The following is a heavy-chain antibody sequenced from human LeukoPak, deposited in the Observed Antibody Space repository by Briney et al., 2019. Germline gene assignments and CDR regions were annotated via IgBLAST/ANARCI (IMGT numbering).Heavy chain of an antibody. J-gene: IGHJ4*02. CDR2: IDSDGSST. Sequence: GGSLRLSCAASGFTFSSYWMHWVRQAPGKGLVWVSRIDSDGSSTSYADSVKGRFTISRDNAQNTLFLQTNSLRADDTAVYYCARDGILGSHDYWGQGTLVTVSS. CDR3: ARDGILGSHDY. D-gene: IGHD3-3*02. CDR1: GFTFSSYW. V-gene: IGHV3-74*01.